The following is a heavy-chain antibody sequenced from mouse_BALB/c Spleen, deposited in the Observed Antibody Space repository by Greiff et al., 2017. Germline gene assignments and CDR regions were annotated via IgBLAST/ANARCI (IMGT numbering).Heavy chain of an antibody. CDR2: INPSNGGT. CDR3: NAWGRAWFAY. Sequence: VQLQQPGAELVKPGASVKLSCKASGYTFTSYYMYWVKQRPGQGLEWIGGINPSNGGTNFNEKFKSKATLTVDKSSSTAYMQLSSLTSEDSAVYYCNAWGRAWFAYWGQGTLVTVSA. D-gene: IGHD1-1*01. CDR1: GYTFTSYY. V-gene: IGHV1S16*01. J-gene: IGHJ3*01.